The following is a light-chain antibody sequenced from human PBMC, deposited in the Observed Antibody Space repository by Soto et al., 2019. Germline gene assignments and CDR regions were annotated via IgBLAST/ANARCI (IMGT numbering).Light chain of an antibody. V-gene: IGLV1-40*01. CDR3: HSYDSSLGGPVI. Sequence: QSVLTQPPSVSGAPGQRVTISCTGSSSNIGAGFDVHWYQPLPGTAPKLLISGSINRPSGVPDRFSGSKSGTSASLAITGLQAEDEADYYCHSYDSSLGGPVIFGGGTKLTVL. CDR1: SSNIGAGFD. J-gene: IGLJ2*01. CDR2: GSI.